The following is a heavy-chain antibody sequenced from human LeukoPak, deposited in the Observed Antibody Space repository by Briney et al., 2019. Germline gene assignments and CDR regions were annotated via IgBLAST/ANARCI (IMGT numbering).Heavy chain of an antibody. V-gene: IGHV3-48*03. D-gene: IGHD3-16*02. CDR3: ARHLMITFGGVIGHYYMDV. CDR2: ISSSGSTI. CDR1: GFTFSSHE. J-gene: IGHJ6*03. Sequence: GGSLRLSCAASGFTFSSHEMNWVRQAPGKGLEWVSYISSSGSTIYYADSVKGRFTISRDNAKNSLYLQMNSLRAEDTAVYYCARHLMITFGGVIGHYYMDVWGKGTTVTVSS.